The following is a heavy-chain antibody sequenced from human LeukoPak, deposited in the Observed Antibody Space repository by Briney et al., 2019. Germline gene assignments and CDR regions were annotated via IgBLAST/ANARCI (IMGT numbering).Heavy chain of an antibody. D-gene: IGHD6-13*01. Sequence: PSETLSLTCTVSGGSISNYYWIWIRQPAGKGLEWIGRIYSSGSTNYNPSLKSRVTMSVDTSKNQLSLRLSSVTAADTAVYYCARGATTAGLRFDFWGQGTLVTVSS. J-gene: IGHJ4*02. CDR1: GGSISNYY. V-gene: IGHV4-4*07. CDR3: ARGATTAGLRFDF. CDR2: IYSSGST.